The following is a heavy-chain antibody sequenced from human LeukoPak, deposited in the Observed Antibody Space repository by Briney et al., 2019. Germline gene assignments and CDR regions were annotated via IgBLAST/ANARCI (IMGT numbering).Heavy chain of an antibody. V-gene: IGHV4-59*08. CDR2: IYYSGST. D-gene: IGHD6-19*01. Sequence: PSETLSLTCTVAGGSISSYYWSLIRQPPGKGLEWIGYIYYSGSTNYNPSLKSRVTISVDTSKNQFSLKLSSVTAADTAVYYCARSYSSPTQIDYWGQGTLVTVSS. CDR3: ARSYSSPTQIDY. CDR1: GGSISSYY. J-gene: IGHJ4*02.